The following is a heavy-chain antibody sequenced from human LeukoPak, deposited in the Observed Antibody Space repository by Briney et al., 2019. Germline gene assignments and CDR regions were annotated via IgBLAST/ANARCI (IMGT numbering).Heavy chain of an antibody. CDR1: GFTFSSYS. CDR2: ISSSSSYI. D-gene: IGHD5-12*01. Sequence: GGSLRLSCAASGFTFSSYSMNWVHQAPGKGLEWVSSISSSSSYIYYADSVKGRFTISRDNAKNSLYLQMNSLRAEDTAVYYCARDLLLRGFDYWGQGTLVTVSS. J-gene: IGHJ4*02. V-gene: IGHV3-21*01. CDR3: ARDLLLRGFDY.